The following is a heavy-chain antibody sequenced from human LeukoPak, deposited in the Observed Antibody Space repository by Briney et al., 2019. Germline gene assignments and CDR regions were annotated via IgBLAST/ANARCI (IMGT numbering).Heavy chain of an antibody. Sequence: SEILSLTCTVSGGSISSYYWSWIRQPPGKGLEWIGYIYYSGSTNYNPSLKSRVTISVDTSKNQFSLKLSSVTAADTAVYYCARGGYFDWSVDYWGQGTLVTVSS. CDR1: GGSISSYY. CDR2: IYYSGST. CDR3: ARGGYFDWSVDY. J-gene: IGHJ4*02. V-gene: IGHV4-59*01. D-gene: IGHD3-9*01.